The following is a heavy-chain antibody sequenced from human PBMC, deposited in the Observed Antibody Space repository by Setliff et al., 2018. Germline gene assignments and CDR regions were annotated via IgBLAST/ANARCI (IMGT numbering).Heavy chain of an antibody. Sequence: SENVSCQSSVCTFSSYSLRWVRQAPGQGLEWMGGIIPIFGTANYAQKFQGRVTITADESTSTAYMELSSLRFEDTAVYYCARAYCSGGSCFRPMDYWGQGTLVTVSS. CDR3: ARAYCSGGSCFRPMDY. CDR2: IIPIFGTA. D-gene: IGHD2-15*01. V-gene: IGHV1-69*13. J-gene: IGHJ4*02. CDR1: VCTFSSYS.